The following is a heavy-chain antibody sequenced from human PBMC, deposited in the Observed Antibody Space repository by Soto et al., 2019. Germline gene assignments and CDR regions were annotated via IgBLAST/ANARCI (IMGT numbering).Heavy chain of an antibody. CDR2: FSAYNGNT. D-gene: IGHD6-13*01. J-gene: IGHJ5*02. V-gene: IGHV1-18*01. CDR3: ARASPNAAGTRWFDP. Sequence: QVQLVQSGAEVKKPGASVKVSCKASGYTFTSYGISWVRQAPGQGLEWMGWFSAYNGNTNYVQKLQGRVTMTTDTSKSTADMEMRSLRSDDTAVYYCARASPNAAGTRWFDPWGQGTLVTVSS. CDR1: GYTFTSYG.